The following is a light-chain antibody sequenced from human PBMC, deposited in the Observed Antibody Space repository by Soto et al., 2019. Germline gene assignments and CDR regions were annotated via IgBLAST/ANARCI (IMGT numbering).Light chain of an antibody. CDR1: QSVSSSY. CDR3: QQYCSAVT. J-gene: IGKJ1*01. V-gene: IGKV3-20*01. CDR2: GAS. Sequence: EIVLTQSPGTLSLSPGERATLSCRASQSVSSSYLAWYQQKPGQAPRLLIYGASSRATGIPDRFSGSGSGTDFPLTISRLEPEDFAVYYCQQYCSAVTFGQGTKVEIK.